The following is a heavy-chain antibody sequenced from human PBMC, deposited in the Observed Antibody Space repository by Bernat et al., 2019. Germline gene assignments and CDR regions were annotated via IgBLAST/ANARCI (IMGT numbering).Heavy chain of an antibody. J-gene: IGHJ4*02. D-gene: IGHD3-22*01. CDR1: GGSISSYY. Sequence: QVQLQESGPGLVKPSETLSLTCTVSGGSISSYYWSWIRQPPGKGLEWIGYIYYSGSTHYNPSLKSRVTISVDTSKNQFSLKLSSVTAADTAVYYCARVQHYYDSSGYYDYWGQGTLVTVSS. CDR2: IYYSGST. V-gene: IGHV4-59*08. CDR3: ARVQHYYDSSGYYDY.